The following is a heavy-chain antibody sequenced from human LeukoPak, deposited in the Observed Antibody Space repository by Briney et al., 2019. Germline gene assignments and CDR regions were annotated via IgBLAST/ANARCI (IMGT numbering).Heavy chain of an antibody. J-gene: IGHJ4*02. V-gene: IGHV3-30*19. D-gene: IGHD2-21*02. CDR3: ARDLQHIVVVTAITGNFDY. CDR1: GFTFSSYG. Sequence: GGSLRLSCAASGFTFSSYGMHWVRQAPGKGLEWVAVISYDGSNKYYADSVKGRFTISRDNSKNTLYLQMNSLRAEDTAVYYCARDLQHIVVVTAITGNFDYWGQGTLVTVSS. CDR2: ISYDGSNK.